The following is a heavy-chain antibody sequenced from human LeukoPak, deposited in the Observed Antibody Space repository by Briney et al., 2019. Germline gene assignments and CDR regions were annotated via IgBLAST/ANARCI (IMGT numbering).Heavy chain of an antibody. CDR3: AKSVGYGSYYFDY. V-gene: IGHV3-30*18. D-gene: IGHD3-22*01. CDR2: ISYDGSNK. CDR1: GFTFSSYG. Sequence: GSLRLSCAASGFTFSSYGMHWVRQAPGKGLEWVAVISYDGSNKYYADSVKGRFTISRDNSKNTLYLQMNSLRAEDTAVYYCAKSVGYGSYYFDYWGQGTLVTVSS. J-gene: IGHJ4*02.